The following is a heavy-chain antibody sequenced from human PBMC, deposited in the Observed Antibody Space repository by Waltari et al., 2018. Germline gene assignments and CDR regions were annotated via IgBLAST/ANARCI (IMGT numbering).Heavy chain of an antibody. CDR2: IIPIFGPR. CDR3: ARNRGGTRLYYYMDV. V-gene: IGHV1-69*12. CDR1: GGTFSTYG. D-gene: IGHD3-16*01. Sequence: QVQLVQSGAEVKKPGSSVKVSCKASGGTFSTYGISWVRQAPGQGLEWMGGIIPIFGPRKSAQKFKDRVRITADESTKTVYMELNSLRSDDTAVYYCARNRGGTRLYYYMDVWGQGTTVTISS. J-gene: IGHJ6*03.